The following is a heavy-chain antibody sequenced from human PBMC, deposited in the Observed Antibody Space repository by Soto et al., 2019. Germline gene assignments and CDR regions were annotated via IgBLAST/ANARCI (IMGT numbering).Heavy chain of an antibody. CDR3: AGGVVIALDV. CDR1: GASISRAYW. V-gene: IGHV4-4*02. CDR2: IYHRGST. D-gene: IGHD3-3*01. J-gene: IGHJ6*02. Sequence: QVQLQESGPGLVKPSGTLSLTCAVSGASISRAYWWSWVRQPPGKGLEWIGDIYHRGSTHYDPSLKSRVTISVDESKNQFSLTLTSVTAADTAVYYCAGGVVIALDVWGQGTTVTVSS.